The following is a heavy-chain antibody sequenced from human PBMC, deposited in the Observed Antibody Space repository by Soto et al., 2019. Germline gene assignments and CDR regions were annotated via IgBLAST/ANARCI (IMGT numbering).Heavy chain of an antibody. CDR3: AKHYASGSYARDDDAFDI. CDR2: ISGSGIST. D-gene: IGHD3-10*01. CDR1: GFTFSSYA. J-gene: IGHJ3*02. Sequence: EVQLLESGGGLVQPGGSLRLSCAASGFTFSSYAMTWVRQAPGKGLEWVSAISGSGISTYYADSVKGRFTISRDNSKNTLYLQMSSLRAEDTALYYCAKHYASGSYARDDDAFDIWGQGTMVTVST. V-gene: IGHV3-23*01.